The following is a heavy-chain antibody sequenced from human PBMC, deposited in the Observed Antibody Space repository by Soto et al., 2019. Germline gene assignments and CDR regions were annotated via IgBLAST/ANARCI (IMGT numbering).Heavy chain of an antibody. CDR1: GYTFTRWG. J-gene: IGHJ6*02. CDR3: ARDLAYDSSSSRCFDV. V-gene: IGHV1-18*01. Sequence: ASVKVSCKDSGYTFTRWGISWVRQAPGQGLEWMGWISAYNGNTNCAQKLQGRVTMTTDTSTSTAYMELRSLRSDDTAVYYCARDLAYDSSSSRCFDVWGQGTMVTVSS. CDR2: ISAYNGNT. D-gene: IGHD3-22*01.